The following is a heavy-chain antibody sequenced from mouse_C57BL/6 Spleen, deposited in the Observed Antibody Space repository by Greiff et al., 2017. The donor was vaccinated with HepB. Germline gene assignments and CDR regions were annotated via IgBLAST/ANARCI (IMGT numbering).Heavy chain of an antibody. CDR1: GYTFTDYY. V-gene: IGHV1-19*01. CDR3: ARDGYQSYYFDY. CDR2: INPYNGGT. D-gene: IGHD2-3*01. Sequence: EAQLQQSGPVLVKPGASVKMSCKASGYTFTDYYMNWVKQSHGKSLEWIGVINPYNGGTSYNQKFKGKATLTVDKSSSTAYMELNSLTSEDSAVYYCARDGYQSYYFDYWGQGTTLTVSS. J-gene: IGHJ2*01.